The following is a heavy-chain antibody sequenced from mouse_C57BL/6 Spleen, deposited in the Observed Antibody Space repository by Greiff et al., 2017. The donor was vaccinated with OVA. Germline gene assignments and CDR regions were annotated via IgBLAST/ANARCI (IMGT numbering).Heavy chain of an antibody. V-gene: IGHV1-42*01. CDR2: INPSTGGT. CDR1: GYSFTGYY. Sequence: VQLQQSGPELVKPGASVKISCKASGYSFTGYYMNWVKQSPEKSLEWIGEINPSTGGTTYNQKFKAKATLTADKSSSTAYMQLKSLTSEDTAVYYCASTVVARYFDYWGQGTTLTVSS. CDR3: ASTVVARYFDY. D-gene: IGHD1-1*01. J-gene: IGHJ2*01.